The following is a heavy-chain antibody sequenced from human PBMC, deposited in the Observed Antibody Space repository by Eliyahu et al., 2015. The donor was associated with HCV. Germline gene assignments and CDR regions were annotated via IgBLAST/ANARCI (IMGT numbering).Heavy chain of an antibody. CDR3: AREGYCSSTSCYSYYGMDV. CDR2: INPNSGDT. V-gene: IGHV1-2*02. Sequence: QVQLVQSGAEVKKPGASVKVSCKASGYTFTGYYMHWVRQAPGQGLEWMGWINPNSGDTNYAQKFQGRVTMTRDTSISTAYMELSRLRSDDTAVYYCAREGYCSSTSCYSYYGMDVWGQGTTVTVSS. D-gene: IGHD2-2*01. J-gene: IGHJ6*02. CDR1: GYTFTGYY.